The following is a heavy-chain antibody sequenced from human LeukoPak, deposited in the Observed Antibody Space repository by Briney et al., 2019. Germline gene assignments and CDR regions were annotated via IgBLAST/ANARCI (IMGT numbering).Heavy chain of an antibody. V-gene: IGHV3-23*01. Sequence: AGGSLRLSCVAPGFTFSNYAMAWVRQAPGKGLERISGITGSGSVTYFADSVKGRFTISRDNSKNTLYMQMNSLRAEDTAVYFCAKATQAYCSGGTCYPFDYWGQGTLVTVSS. CDR3: AKATQAYCSGGTCYPFDY. CDR2: ITGSGSVT. D-gene: IGHD2-15*01. CDR1: GFTFSNYA. J-gene: IGHJ4*02.